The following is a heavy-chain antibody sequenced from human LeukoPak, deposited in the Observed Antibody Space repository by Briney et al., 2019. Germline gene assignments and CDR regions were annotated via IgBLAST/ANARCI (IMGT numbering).Heavy chain of an antibody. CDR1: GFTVSSNY. CDR2: IYSGGST. Sequence: GGSLRLSCAASGFTVSSNYMSWVRQAPGKGLEGVSVIYSGGSTYYADSVKGRFTISRDNSKNTLYLQMNSLRAEDTAVYYCARDNELIGYCSGGSCSGQDYWGQGTLVTVSS. CDR3: ARDNELIGYCSGGSCSGQDY. J-gene: IGHJ4*02. D-gene: IGHD2-15*01. V-gene: IGHV3-53*05.